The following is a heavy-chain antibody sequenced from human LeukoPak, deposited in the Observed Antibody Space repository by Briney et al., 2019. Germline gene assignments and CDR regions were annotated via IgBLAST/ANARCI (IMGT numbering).Heavy chain of an antibody. CDR3: ARSDGDYGDY. V-gene: IGHV4-4*02. J-gene: IGHJ4*02. Sequence: TSETLSLTCAVSGGSISSSNWWSWVRQPPGKGLEWIGEINHSGSTNYNPSLKSRVTISVDTSKNQFSLKLSSVTAADTAVYYCARSDGDYGDYWGQGTLVTVSS. D-gene: IGHD4-17*01. CDR1: GGSISSSNW. CDR2: INHSGST.